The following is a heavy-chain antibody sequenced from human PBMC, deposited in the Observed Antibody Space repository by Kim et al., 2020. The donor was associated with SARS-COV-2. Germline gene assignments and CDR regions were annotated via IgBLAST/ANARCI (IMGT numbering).Heavy chain of an antibody. V-gene: IGHV4-4*07. Sequence: GSTNSNPSLKSRPTMSVDTSKNQFSLKLSSVTAADTALYYCARAAAGFDYWGQGTLVTVSS. CDR2: GST. D-gene: IGHD6-13*01. CDR3: ARAAAGFDY. J-gene: IGHJ4*02.